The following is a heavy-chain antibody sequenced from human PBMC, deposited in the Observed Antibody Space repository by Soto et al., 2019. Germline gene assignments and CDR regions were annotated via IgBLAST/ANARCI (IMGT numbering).Heavy chain of an antibody. D-gene: IGHD2-21*02. Sequence: QVQLVESGGGVVQPGRSLRLSCAASGFTFSSYAMHWVRQAPGKGLEWVAVISYDGSNKYYADSVKGRFTISRDNSKNTLYLERNSLRAEDTAVYYCASEHIVVVTVLQYWGQGTLVTVSS. CDR2: ISYDGSNK. CDR3: ASEHIVVVTVLQY. J-gene: IGHJ4*02. CDR1: GFTFSSYA. V-gene: IGHV3-30-3*01.